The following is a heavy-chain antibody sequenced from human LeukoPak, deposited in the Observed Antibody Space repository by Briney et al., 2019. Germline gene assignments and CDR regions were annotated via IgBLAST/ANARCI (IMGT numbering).Heavy chain of an antibody. D-gene: IGHD6-19*01. Sequence: APVKVSCKASGYTFTSYYMHWVRQAPGQGLEWMGIINPSGGSTSYAQKFQGRVTMTRDTSTSTVYMELSSLRSEDTAVYYCAREGSGWTIDYWGQGTLVTVSS. J-gene: IGHJ4*02. CDR2: INPSGGST. V-gene: IGHV1-46*01. CDR1: GYTFTSYY. CDR3: AREGSGWTIDY.